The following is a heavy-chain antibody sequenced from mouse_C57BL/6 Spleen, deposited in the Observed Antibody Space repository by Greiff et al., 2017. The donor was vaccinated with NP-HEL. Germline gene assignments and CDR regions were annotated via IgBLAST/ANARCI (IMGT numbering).Heavy chain of an antibody. CDR2: ISGGGGNT. CDR3: ARHSPITTVVATRYFDY. CDR1: GFTFSSYT. Sequence: EVQGVESGGGLVKPGGSLKLSCAASGFTFSSYTMSWVRQTPEKRLEWVATISGGGGNTYYPDSVKGRFTISRDNAKNTLYLQMSSLRSEDTALYYCARHSPITTVVATRYFDYWGQGTTLTVSS. D-gene: IGHD1-1*01. V-gene: IGHV5-9*01. J-gene: IGHJ2*01.